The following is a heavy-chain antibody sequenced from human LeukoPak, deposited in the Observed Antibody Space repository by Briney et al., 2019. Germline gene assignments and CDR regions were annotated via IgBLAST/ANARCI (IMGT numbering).Heavy chain of an antibody. CDR3: ARGICSSTSCSTFY. CDR2: ISYDGSNK. Sequence: PGGSLRLSCAASGFTFSSYAMHWVRQAPGKGLEWVAVISYDGSNKYYADSVKGRFTISRDNSKNTLYLQMNSLRAEDTAVYYCARGICSSTSCSTFYWGQGTLVTVSS. V-gene: IGHV3-30-3*01. D-gene: IGHD2-2*02. CDR1: GFTFSSYA. J-gene: IGHJ4*02.